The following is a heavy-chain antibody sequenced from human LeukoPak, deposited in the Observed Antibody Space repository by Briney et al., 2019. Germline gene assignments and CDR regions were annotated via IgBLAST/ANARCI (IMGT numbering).Heavy chain of an antibody. CDR2: ISYDGGNK. V-gene: IGHV3-30*04. Sequence: PGRSLRLSCAASGFTFSSYAMHWVRQAPGKGLEWVAVISYDGGNKYYADSVKGRFTISRDNSKNTLYLQMNSLRAEDTAVYYCARDVIAVAKEFSVNYYYYYGMDVWGQGTTVTVSS. J-gene: IGHJ6*02. CDR3: ARDVIAVAKEFSVNYYYYYGMDV. D-gene: IGHD6-19*01. CDR1: GFTFSSYA.